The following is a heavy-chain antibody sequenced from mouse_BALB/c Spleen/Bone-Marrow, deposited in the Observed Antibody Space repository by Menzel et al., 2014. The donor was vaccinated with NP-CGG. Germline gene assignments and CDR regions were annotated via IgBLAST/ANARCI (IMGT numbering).Heavy chain of an antibody. D-gene: IGHD4-1*01. J-gene: IGHJ1*01. CDR2: ISSGGSYT. CDR3: ASKTGTGYWYFDV. V-gene: IGHV5-9-4*01. CDR1: GFTFSSYA. Sequence: EVMLVESGGGLVKPGGSLKLSCAASGFTFSSYAMSWVRRSPEKRLEWVAEISSGGSYTYYPDTVTGRFTISRDNAKNTLYLEMSSLRSEDTAMFYCASKTGTGYWYFDVWGAGTTVTVSS.